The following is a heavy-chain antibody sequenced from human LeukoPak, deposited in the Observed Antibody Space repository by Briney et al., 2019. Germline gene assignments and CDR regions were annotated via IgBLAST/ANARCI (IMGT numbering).Heavy chain of an antibody. CDR3: AHSKGNSGVNYYYYMDV. D-gene: IGHD4-23*01. CDR1: GGTFSSYA. CDR2: IIPIFGTA. J-gene: IGHJ6*03. Sequence: GSSVKVSCKASGGTFSSYAISWVRQAPGQGLEWMGGIIPIFGTANYAQKFQGRVTITTDESTSTAYMELSSLRSEDTAVYYCAHSKGNSGVNYYYYMDVWGKGTTVTVSS. V-gene: IGHV1-69*05.